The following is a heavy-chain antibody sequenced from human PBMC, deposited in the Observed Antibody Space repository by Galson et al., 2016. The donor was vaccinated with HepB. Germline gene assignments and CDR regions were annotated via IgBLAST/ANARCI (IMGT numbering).Heavy chain of an antibody. CDR2: ISASADRS. CDR1: GFSFSSFA. J-gene: IGHJ4*02. Sequence: SLRLSCAASGFSFSSFAMTWVRQAPGKGLEWVSAISASADRSFHADSVKGRFTISRDNSRKTLFLQMDRLRAEDTAIYYCAKDKYDYGDSALPELDYWGQGIQVTVSS. CDR3: AKDKYDYGDSALPELDY. V-gene: IGHV3-23*01. D-gene: IGHD4-17*01.